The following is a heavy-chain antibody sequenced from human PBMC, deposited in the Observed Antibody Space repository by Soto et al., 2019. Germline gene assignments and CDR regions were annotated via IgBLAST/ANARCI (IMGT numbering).Heavy chain of an antibody. CDR3: ADYGSGSSARMDV. CDR2: IIPIFGTA. CDR1: GGTFSSYA. D-gene: IGHD3-10*01. Sequence: GASVKVSCKASGGTFSSYAVSWVRQAPGQGLEWMGGIIPIFGTANYAQKFQGRVTITADESTSTAYMEPSSLRSEDTAVYYCADYGSGSSARMDVWGQGTTVTVSS. J-gene: IGHJ6*02. V-gene: IGHV1-69*13.